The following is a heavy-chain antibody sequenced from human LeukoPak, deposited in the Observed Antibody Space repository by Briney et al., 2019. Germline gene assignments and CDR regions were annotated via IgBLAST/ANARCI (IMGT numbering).Heavy chain of an antibody. V-gene: IGHV3-30*18. CDR3: AKDQYCSSTSCHYYYYYYGMDV. Sequence: PGGSLRLSCAASGFTFSSYGMPWVRQAPGMGLEWVAVISYDGSNKYYADSVKGRFTISRDNSKNTLYLQMNSLRAEDTAVYYCAKDQYCSSTSCHYYYYYYGMDVWGQGTTVTVSS. J-gene: IGHJ6*02. D-gene: IGHD2-2*01. CDR2: ISYDGSNK. CDR1: GFTFSSYG.